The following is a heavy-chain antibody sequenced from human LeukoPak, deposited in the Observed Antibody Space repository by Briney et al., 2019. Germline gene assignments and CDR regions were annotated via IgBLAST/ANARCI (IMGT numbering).Heavy chain of an antibody. J-gene: IGHJ5*02. CDR1: GGSISSSSYY. CDR2: IYYTGRT. Sequence: SETLSLTCTVSGGSISSSSYYWGWIRQPPGKGLEWIGSIYYTGRTYYNPSLRSRVTISVDTSKNQFSLKLSSVTAADTAVYYCARGESIAAANWFDPWGQGTLVTVSS. V-gene: IGHV4-39*01. CDR3: ARGESIAAANWFDP. D-gene: IGHD6-13*01.